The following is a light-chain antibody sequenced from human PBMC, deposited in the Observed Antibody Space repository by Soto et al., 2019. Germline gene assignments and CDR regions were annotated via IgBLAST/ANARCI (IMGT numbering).Light chain of an antibody. CDR2: GAS. CDR3: QQYNDNWPT. V-gene: IGKV3-15*01. Sequence: EIVMTQYPDTLSVSPGETVTLSCRARQSVRTNLAWYQHKPGQSPRLLIYGASNRASGFPARFSGSGSGTEFNLTISSLQSEDFAVYYCQQYNDNWPTFGQGTKVEIK. J-gene: IGKJ1*01. CDR1: QSVRTN.